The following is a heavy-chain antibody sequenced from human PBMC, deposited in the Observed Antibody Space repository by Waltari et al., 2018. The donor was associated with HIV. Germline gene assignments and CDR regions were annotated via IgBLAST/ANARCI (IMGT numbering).Heavy chain of an antibody. J-gene: IGHJ4*02. Sequence: QVQLVQSGAEVKKPGSSVTVSCKASGGTFSSYAISWVRQAPGQGLEWMGGIIPIFGTANYAQKFQGRVTITADESTSTAYMELSSLRSEDTAVYYCARDACSGGSCYSHYWGQGTLVTVSS. CDR2: IIPIFGTA. D-gene: IGHD2-15*01. CDR1: GGTFSSYA. V-gene: IGHV1-69*13. CDR3: ARDACSGGSCYSHY.